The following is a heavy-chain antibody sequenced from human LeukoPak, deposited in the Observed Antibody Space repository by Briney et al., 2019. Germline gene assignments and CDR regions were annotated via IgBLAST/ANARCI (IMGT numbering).Heavy chain of an antibody. CDR2: ISYDGSNK. CDR1: GFTFSSYA. V-gene: IGHV3-30-3*01. D-gene: IGHD5-24*01. Sequence: GGSLRLSCGASGFTFSSYAMHWVRQAPGEGLEWVAVISYDGSNKYYADSVKSRFTISRDNSKNTLYLQMNSLRAEDTAVYYCAREGDGYNSHVDYWGQGTLVTVSS. CDR3: AREGDGYNSHVDY. J-gene: IGHJ4*02.